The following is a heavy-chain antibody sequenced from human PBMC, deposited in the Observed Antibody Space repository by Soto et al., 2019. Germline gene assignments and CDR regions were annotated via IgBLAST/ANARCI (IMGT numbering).Heavy chain of an antibody. V-gene: IGHV4-30-4*01. D-gene: IGHD3-22*01. Sequence: QVQLQESGPGLVKPSQTLSLTCTVSGGSISSGDYYWSWMRQPPGKGLEWIGYIYYSGSTYYNPSRKIRVTISVDTSKNQFSLKLSSVTAADTAVYYCARDGPARYYDSSGDYYFDYWGQGTLVTVSS. CDR1: GGSISSGDYY. J-gene: IGHJ4*02. CDR3: ARDGPARYYDSSGDYYFDY. CDR2: IYYSGST.